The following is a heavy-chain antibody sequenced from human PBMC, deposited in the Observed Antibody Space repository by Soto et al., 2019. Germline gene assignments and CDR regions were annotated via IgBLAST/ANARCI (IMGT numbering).Heavy chain of an antibody. CDR2: IYYSGST. V-gene: IGHV4-59*01. D-gene: IGHD6-19*01. J-gene: IGHJ4*02. CDR3: ARVRGAVAAFDY. CDR1: GGSISSYY. Sequence: SETLSLTCTVSGGSISSYYWSWIRQPPGKGLEWIGYIYYSGSTNYNPSLKSRVTISVDTSKNQFSLKLSSVTAADTAVYYCARVRGAVAAFDYWGQGTLVTVSS.